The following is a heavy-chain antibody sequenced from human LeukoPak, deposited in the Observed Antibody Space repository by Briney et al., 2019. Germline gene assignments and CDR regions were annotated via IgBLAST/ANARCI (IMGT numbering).Heavy chain of an antibody. CDR1: GGFISSYY. CDR3: ARAGSSWYVWFDP. J-gene: IGHJ5*02. Sequence: KPSETLSLTCTVSGGFISSYYWSWIRQPPGKGLEWIGYIYYSGSTYYNPSLKSRVTISVDTSKNQFSLKLSSVTAADTAVYYCARAGSSWYVWFDPWGQGTLVTVSS. D-gene: IGHD6-13*01. CDR2: IYYSGST. V-gene: IGHV4-59*01.